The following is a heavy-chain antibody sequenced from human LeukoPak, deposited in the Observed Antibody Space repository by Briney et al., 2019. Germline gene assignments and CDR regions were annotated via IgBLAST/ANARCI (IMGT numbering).Heavy chain of an antibody. V-gene: IGHV3-49*04. CDR2: IRSKAYGGTT. D-gene: IGHD6-19*01. CDR3: TRAKGGYSSGWYWFDP. Sequence: GGSLRLSCTASGFTFGDYAMSWVRQAPGKGLEWVGFIRSKAYGGTTEYAASVKGRFTISRDDSKSIAYLQMNSLKTEDTAVYYCTRAKGGYSSGWYWFDPWGLGTLVTVSS. CDR1: GFTFGDYA. J-gene: IGHJ5*02.